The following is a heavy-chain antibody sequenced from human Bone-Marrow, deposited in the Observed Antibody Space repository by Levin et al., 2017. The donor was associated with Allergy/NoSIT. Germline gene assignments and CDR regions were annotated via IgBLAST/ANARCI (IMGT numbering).Heavy chain of an antibody. CDR1: GFTARNNH. V-gene: IGHV3-53*01. CDR3: ARDRSGSFSFDS. D-gene: IGHD1-26*01. CDR2: IDSGGTT. Sequence: PGGSLRLSCAASGFTARNNHMSWVRQAPGKGLEWVSVIDSGGTTYYADSVKGRFKFSRDISKNTLYLQMNSLRAEDTAVYYCARDRSGSFSFDSWGQGTLVTVSS. J-gene: IGHJ4*02.